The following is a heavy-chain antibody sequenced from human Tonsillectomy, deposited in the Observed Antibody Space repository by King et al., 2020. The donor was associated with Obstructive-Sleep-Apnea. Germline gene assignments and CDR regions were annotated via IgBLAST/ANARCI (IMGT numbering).Heavy chain of an antibody. CDR3: ARDTSMKFDY. CDR1: GYSVSGNPSA. D-gene: IGHD2/OR15-2a*01. V-gene: IGHV6-1*01. J-gene: IGHJ4*02. Sequence: VQLQQSGPGLVKPSQTLSLTCAISGYSVSGNPSAWNWIRQSPSRGLEWLGRTYYSSKWYYDYAVSVKSRIIINPDTSKNQFSLHLSSVTPEDTAVYYCARDTSMKFDYWGQGTLVTVSS. CDR2: TYYSSKWYY.